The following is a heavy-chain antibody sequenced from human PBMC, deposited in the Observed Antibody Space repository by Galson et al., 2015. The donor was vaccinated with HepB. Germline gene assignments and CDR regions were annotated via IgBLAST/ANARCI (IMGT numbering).Heavy chain of an antibody. CDR3: ASGARSLDYNDDENYFDY. J-gene: IGHJ4*02. D-gene: IGHD4-11*01. V-gene: IGHV1-2*04. CDR1: GYTFTDYH. Sequence: SVKVSCKASGYTFTDYHIHWVRQAPGQGLEWMGRINPNSGGANYAQKFQGWVTMTRDTSISTAYMELSRLTSDDTAVYYCASGARSLDYNDDENYFDYWGQGTLVTVAS. CDR2: INPNSGGA.